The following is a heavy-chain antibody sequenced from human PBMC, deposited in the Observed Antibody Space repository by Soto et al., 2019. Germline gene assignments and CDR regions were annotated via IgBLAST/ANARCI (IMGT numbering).Heavy chain of an antibody. CDR1: GFTFSNAW. CDR2: IKSKTDGGTT. J-gene: IGHJ6*02. CDR3: TTADGPGGNGIAARKILVSYYYGMDV. Sequence: GGSLRLSCAASGFTFSNAWMNWVRQAPGKGLEWVGRIKSKTDGGTTDYAAPVKGRFTISRDDSKNTLYLQMNSLKTQDRAVYYCTTADGPGGNGIAARKILVSYYYGMDVWGQGTTVTVSS. D-gene: IGHD6-6*01. V-gene: IGHV3-15*07.